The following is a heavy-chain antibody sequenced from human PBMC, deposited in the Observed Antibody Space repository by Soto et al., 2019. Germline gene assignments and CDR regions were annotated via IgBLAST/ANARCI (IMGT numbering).Heavy chain of an antibody. CDR1: GFTFSSYA. J-gene: IGHJ5*02. D-gene: IGHD3-3*01. V-gene: IGHV3-23*01. CDR3: AKAGRPYYDLWSENRFDP. Sequence: GGSLRLSCAASGFTFSSYAMTWVRQAPGQGLEWVSSISGSGDATYYADSVKGRFTISRDDSKNTLYLQMHSLRAEDTALYYCAKAGRPYYDLWSENRFDPWGQGTLVTVSS. CDR2: ISGSGDAT.